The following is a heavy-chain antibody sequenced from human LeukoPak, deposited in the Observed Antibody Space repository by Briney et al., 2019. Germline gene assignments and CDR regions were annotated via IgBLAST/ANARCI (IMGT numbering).Heavy chain of an antibody. CDR2: FDPEDGET. V-gene: IGHV1-24*01. D-gene: IGHD3-10*01. CDR3: ATGLLWFGELSNVSDY. Sequence: GASVKVSCKVPGYTLTELSMHWVRQAPGKGLEWVGGFDPEDGETNYAQKFQGRVTMTEDTSTDTAYMELSSLRSEDTAVYYCATGLLWFGELSNVSDYWGQGTLVTVSS. CDR1: GYTLTELS. J-gene: IGHJ4*02.